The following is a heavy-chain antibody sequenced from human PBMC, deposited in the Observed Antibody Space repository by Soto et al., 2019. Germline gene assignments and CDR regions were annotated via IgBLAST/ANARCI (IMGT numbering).Heavy chain of an antibody. V-gene: IGHV3-73*01. D-gene: IGHD3-3*01. CDR1: GFTFSGSA. CDR3: SRQASDFWSGKPQYYMDV. Sequence: EVQLVESGGGLVQPGGSLKLSCAASGFTFSGSAMHWVRQASGKGLEWVGRIRSKPNNYAQAYGASVKGRFTISRDDSKTTAYLQMNSLNTEDTAVYYCSRQASDFWSGKPQYYMDVWGKGTTVTVSS. CDR2: IRSKPNNYAQ. J-gene: IGHJ6*03.